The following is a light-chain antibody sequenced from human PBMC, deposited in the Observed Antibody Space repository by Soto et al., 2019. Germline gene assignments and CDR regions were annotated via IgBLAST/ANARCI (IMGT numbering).Light chain of an antibody. Sequence: ETVMTQSPGTLSVSPGEGATLSCRASQSVRNNLAWYQQKAGQAPRLLIFDASTRATGVPARFSGSGSGTELTLTISSLQSEDFAVYYCQQYNNWPLYTFGQGTKLEIK. CDR1: QSVRNN. V-gene: IGKV3-15*01. CDR3: QQYNNWPLYT. CDR2: DAS. J-gene: IGKJ2*01.